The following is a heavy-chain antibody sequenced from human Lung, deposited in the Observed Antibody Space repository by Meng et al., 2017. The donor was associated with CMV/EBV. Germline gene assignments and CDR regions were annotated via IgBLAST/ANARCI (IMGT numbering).Heavy chain of an antibody. Sequence: ASVKVSCKASGYTFTSYDINWVRQATGQGLEWMGWMNPNSGNTGYAQKFQGRVTMTRNTSISTAYMELSSLRSEDTAVYYCARGLNGGLRFLEWLLRPYYYGMDVWGRGTTVTVSS. CDR1: GYTFTSYD. CDR2: MNPNSGNT. V-gene: IGHV1-8*01. D-gene: IGHD3-3*01. CDR3: ARGLNGGLRFLEWLLRPYYYGMDV. J-gene: IGHJ6*02.